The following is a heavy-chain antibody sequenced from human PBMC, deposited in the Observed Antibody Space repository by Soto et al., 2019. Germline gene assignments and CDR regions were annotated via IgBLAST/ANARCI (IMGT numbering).Heavy chain of an antibody. D-gene: IGHD6-19*01. CDR1: GGTFSSYA. CDR3: ARASYSSGWNDWGMGSAFDI. CDR2: IIPIFGTA. J-gene: IGHJ3*02. Sequence: QVQLVQSGAEVKKPGSSVKVSCKASGGTFSSYAISWVRQAPGQGLEWMGGIIPIFGTANYAQKFQGRVTITADESTSTASMELSSLRSEDTAVYSCARASYSSGWNDWGMGSAFDIWGQGTMVTVSS. V-gene: IGHV1-69*01.